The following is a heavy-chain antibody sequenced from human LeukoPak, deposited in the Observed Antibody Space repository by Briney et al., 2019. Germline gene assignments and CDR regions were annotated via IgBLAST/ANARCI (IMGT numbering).Heavy chain of an antibody. J-gene: IGHJ4*02. CDR2: VSHDGGRT. V-gene: IGHV3-23*01. Sequence: PGGSLRLSCAASGFSISSYDMSWVRQAPGKGLERVSGVSHDGGRTYYVDSVKGRLTISRDISKNSLYLQMNSLRAEDTAIYYCAKGRIVGATSFDYWGQGTLVTVSS. CDR3: AKGRIVGATSFDY. CDR1: GFSISSYD. D-gene: IGHD1-26*01.